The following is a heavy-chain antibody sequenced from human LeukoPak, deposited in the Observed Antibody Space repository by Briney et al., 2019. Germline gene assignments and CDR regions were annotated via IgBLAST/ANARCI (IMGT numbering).Heavy chain of an antibody. CDR1: GGSISSGGYS. J-gene: IGHJ5*02. Sequence: PSQTLSLTCAVSGGSISSGGYSWGWIRQPPGKGLEWIGYIYHSGSTYYNPSLKSRVTISVDRSKNQFSLKLSSVTAADTAVYYCARGSNLYPSFDPWGQGTLVTVSS. CDR2: IYHSGST. V-gene: IGHV4-30-2*01. D-gene: IGHD3-10*01. CDR3: ARGSNLYPSFDP.